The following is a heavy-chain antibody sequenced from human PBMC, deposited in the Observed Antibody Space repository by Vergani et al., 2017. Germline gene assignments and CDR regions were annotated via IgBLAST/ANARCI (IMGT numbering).Heavy chain of an antibody. CDR1: GGSFSGYY. CDR2: INHSGST. J-gene: IGHJ5*02. Sequence: QVQLQQWGAGLLKPSETLSLTCAVYGGSFSGYYWSWIRQPPGKGLEWIGEINHSGSTNYNPSLKSRVTISVDTSKNQFSLKLSSVTAADTAVYYCARRDCSSSPEGHNWFDPWGQGTLVTVSS. CDR3: ARRDCSSSPEGHNWFDP. D-gene: IGHD6-13*01. V-gene: IGHV4-34*01.